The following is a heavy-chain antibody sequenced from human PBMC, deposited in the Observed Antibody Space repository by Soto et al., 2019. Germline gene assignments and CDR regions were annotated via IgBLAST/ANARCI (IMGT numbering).Heavy chain of an antibody. V-gene: IGHV3-53*01. D-gene: IGHD1-26*01. CDR3: ATWLLREHAYDI. CDR2: LYDVDGT. J-gene: IGHJ3*02. Sequence: GGSLRLSCTALGLTISVKKYISCVRQAPGRGLGWVSSLYDVDGTYYADSVKGRFTISSDTSKTIVFLQMSSLGPDDTAVYYRATWLLREHAYDIWGLGTTVTVSS. CDR1: GLTISVKKY.